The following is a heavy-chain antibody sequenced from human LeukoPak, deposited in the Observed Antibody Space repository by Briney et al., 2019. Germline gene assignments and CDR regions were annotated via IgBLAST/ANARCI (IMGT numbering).Heavy chain of an antibody. CDR3: ARTYYDFWSGYLYYYMDV. D-gene: IGHD3-3*01. CDR2: IYPGDSDT. CDR1: GYSFTSYW. V-gene: IGHV5-51*01. J-gene: IGHJ6*03. Sequence: KAGESLKISCKGSGYSFTSYWIGGVRQMPGKGLEWMGIIYPGDSDTRYSPSFQGQVTISADKSISTAYLQWSSLKASDTAMYYCARTYYDFWSGYLYYYMDVWGKGTTVTVSS.